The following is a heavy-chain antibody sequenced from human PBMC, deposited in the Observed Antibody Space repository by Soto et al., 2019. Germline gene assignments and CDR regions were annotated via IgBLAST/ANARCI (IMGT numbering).Heavy chain of an antibody. CDR2: VSHSGRT. D-gene: IGHD4-17*01. CDR1: GGSISPYS. V-gene: IGHV4-59*01. CDR3: ARLLGGYDDYGGWFAP. Sequence: SETLSLTCTISGGSISPYSWTWIRQSPGKGLEWIGYVSHSGRTFYTPSLKSRLTMSLDTSRSQFSLRLKPVSAADTAVYYCARLLGGYDDYGGWFAPWGQGTLVTVSS. J-gene: IGHJ5*02.